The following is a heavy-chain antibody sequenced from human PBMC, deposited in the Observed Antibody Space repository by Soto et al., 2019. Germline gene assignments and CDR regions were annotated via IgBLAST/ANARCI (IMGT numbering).Heavy chain of an antibody. J-gene: IGHJ6*02. CDR3: ASLYYDFWSGYYYYGMDV. D-gene: IGHD3-3*01. Sequence: GGSLRLSCAASGFTFSSYSMNWVRQAPGKGLEWVSSISSSSSYIYYADSVKGRFTISRDNAKNSLYLQMNSLRAEDTAVYYCASLYYDFWSGYYYYGMDVWGQGTTVTVSS. CDR2: ISSSSSYI. V-gene: IGHV3-21*01. CDR1: GFTFSSYS.